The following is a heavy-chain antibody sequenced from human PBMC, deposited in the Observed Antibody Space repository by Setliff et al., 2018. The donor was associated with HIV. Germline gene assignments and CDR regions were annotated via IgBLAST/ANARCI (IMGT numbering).Heavy chain of an antibody. D-gene: IGHD7-27*01. CDR2: IGAAGGT. J-gene: IGHJ2*01. CDR3: VRELGRPGSWYFDL. CDR1: GFTFSTYD. V-gene: IGHV3-13*01. Sequence: PGGSLRLSCAASGFTFSTYDMHWVRQPTGKGLEWVSVIGAAGGTSYRNSVKGQFIVSRENAKNSLYLQMNNLRAGDTAVYYCVRELGRPGSWYFDLWGRGTLVTV.